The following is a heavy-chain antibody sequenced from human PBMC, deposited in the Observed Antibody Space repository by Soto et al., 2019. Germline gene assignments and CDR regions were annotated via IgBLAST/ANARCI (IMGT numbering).Heavy chain of an antibody. CDR3: VRSERWSYYYYGMDV. V-gene: IGHV4-59*08. CDR1: GGSISSYY. J-gene: IGHJ6*02. Sequence: QVQLQESGPGLVKPSETLSLTCTVSGGSISSYYWSWIRQPPGKGLEWIGYIYYSGSTNYNPALKSRVTITVDPSKNQFTLKLSSVTAADTAVYCCVRSERWSYYYYGMDVWGQGTTVTVSS. CDR2: IYYSGST. D-gene: IGHD2-15*01.